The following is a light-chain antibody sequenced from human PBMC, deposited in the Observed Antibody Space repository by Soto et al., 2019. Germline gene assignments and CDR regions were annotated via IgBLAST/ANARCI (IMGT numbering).Light chain of an antibody. J-gene: IGLJ1*01. CDR3: ATWDDSLSNYV. V-gene: IGLV1-47*01. CDR2: RNN. Sequence: QSVLTQPPSASGTPGQRVTISCSGSSSNIGSNYVYWYQHLTGTAPKLLIYRNNQRPSGVPDRFSGSKSGTSASLAISGLRSEDYFDYYCATWDDSLSNYVFVTGTKVTVL. CDR1: SSNIGSNY.